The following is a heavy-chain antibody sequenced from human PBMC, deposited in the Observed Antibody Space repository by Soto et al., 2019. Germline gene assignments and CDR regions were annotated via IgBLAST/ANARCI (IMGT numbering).Heavy chain of an antibody. Sequence: QVQLVQSGAEVKRPGSSVKVSCKASGDMFRNSAFTWVRQAPGQGLAWMGVIIPLFRKTNVAQNFQGRVTFTADESTSSLYMEASSLTSEDTAVYYCARARLSNGDPNIYFFYGRDVWGQGTTITVSS. CDR1: GDMFRNSA. CDR3: ARARLSNGDPNIYFFYGRDV. D-gene: IGHD3-10*01. V-gene: IGHV1-69*01. CDR2: IIPLFRKT. J-gene: IGHJ6*02.